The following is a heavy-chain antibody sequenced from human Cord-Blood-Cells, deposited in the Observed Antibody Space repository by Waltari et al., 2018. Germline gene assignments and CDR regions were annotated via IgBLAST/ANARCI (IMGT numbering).Heavy chain of an antibody. V-gene: IGHV4-4*07. J-gene: IGHJ3*02. CDR2: IYTSGST. D-gene: IGHD5-18*01. Sequence: QVQLQESGPGLVKPSEPLSLTCTVSGGSISSYYWSWIRPPAGKGLEWIGRIYTSGSTNYNPSLKSRVTMSVDTSKNQFSLKLSSVTAADTAVYYCARDTIYVDTAMDAFDIWGQGTMVTVSS. CDR3: ARDTIYVDTAMDAFDI. CDR1: GGSISSYY.